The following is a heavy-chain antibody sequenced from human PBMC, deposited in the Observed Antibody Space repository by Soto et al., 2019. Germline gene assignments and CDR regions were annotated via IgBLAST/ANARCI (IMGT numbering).Heavy chain of an antibody. CDR1: GFTFSTYW. CDR2: IKEDGSER. D-gene: IGHD1-1*01. Sequence: EVQLVESGGGLVQPGGSLRLSCAASGFTFSTYWMSWVRQAPGKGLEWVASIKEDGSERYYVDSVKGRFTISIDSAKSSLYLQMDSLRAEDTAVYYCARLQWWFDPWGQGTLVTVSS. V-gene: IGHV3-7*01. CDR3: ARLQWWFDP. J-gene: IGHJ5*02.